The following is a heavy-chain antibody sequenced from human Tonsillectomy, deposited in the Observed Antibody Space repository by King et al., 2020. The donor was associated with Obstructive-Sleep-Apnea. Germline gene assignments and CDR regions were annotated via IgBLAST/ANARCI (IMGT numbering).Heavy chain of an antibody. CDR3: AKDPYVWGITYYLDH. CDR2: ISYDVTYK. V-gene: IGHV3-30*18. D-gene: IGHD3-16*01. CDR1: GFVFSDYG. Sequence: QLVQSGGGVVQPGRSLRLSCAASGFVFSDYGMHWVRQAPGKGREWVAVISYDVTYKSFGDSVKGRFTISRDNSKNTVYLQMNSLRAEDTAVYYCAKDPYVWGITYYLDHWGQGTLVTVSS. J-gene: IGHJ4*02.